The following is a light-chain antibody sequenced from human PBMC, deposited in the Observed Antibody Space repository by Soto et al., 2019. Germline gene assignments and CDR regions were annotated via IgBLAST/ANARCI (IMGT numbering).Light chain of an antibody. J-gene: IGLJ3*02. Sequence: QSVVTQPASLSGSPGQSITISCTGTSSDGGGYDHVSWYQQHPGKAPKLMIYDVSNRPSGVSNRFSGSKSGNTASLAVSGLQAEDEADYYCSSYTSRDTLVFGGGTKVTVL. CDR2: DVS. CDR3: SSYTSRDTLV. V-gene: IGLV2-14*03. CDR1: SSDGGGYDH.